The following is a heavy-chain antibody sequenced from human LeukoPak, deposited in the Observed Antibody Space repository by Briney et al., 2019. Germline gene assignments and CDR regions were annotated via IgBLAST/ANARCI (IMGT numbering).Heavy chain of an antibody. CDR1: GGSFSGYY. CDR3: ASVLETDYDFWINY. D-gene: IGHD3-3*01. V-gene: IGHV4-34*01. J-gene: IGHJ4*02. CDR2: INHSGST. Sequence: SETLSLTCAVYGGSFSGYYWSWIRQPPGKGLEWIGEINHSGSTNYNPSLKSRVTITVDTSKNQFSLKLSSVTAADTAVYYCASVLETDYDFWINYWGQGTLVTVSS.